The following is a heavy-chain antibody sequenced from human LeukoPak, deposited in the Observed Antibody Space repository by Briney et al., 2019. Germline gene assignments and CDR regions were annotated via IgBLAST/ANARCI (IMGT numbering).Heavy chain of an antibody. CDR3: ARDLEVRFGNNWFDP. Sequence: GGSLRLSCAASGFTSDDYGMSWVRQAPGKGLEWVSGINWNGGSTGYADSVKGRFTISRDNAKNSLYLQMNSLRAEDTALYYCARDLEVRFGNNWFDPWGQGTLVTVSS. D-gene: IGHD3-10*01. J-gene: IGHJ5*02. CDR2: INWNGGST. CDR1: GFTSDDYG. V-gene: IGHV3-20*04.